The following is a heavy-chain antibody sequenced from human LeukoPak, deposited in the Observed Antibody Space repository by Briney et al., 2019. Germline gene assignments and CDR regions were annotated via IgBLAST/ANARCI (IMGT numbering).Heavy chain of an antibody. J-gene: IGHJ4*02. V-gene: IGHV4-38-2*02. D-gene: IGHD3-10*01. Sequence: SETLSLTCGVSGYSISSGYYWGWIRQPPGKGLEWIGSIYHSGSTSYNASLKSRVTILVDTSKNQFSLKLTSVTAADTAVYYCAREWGSGSYYNWYNFDFWGQGTLVTVSS. CDR2: IYHSGST. CDR1: GYSISSGYY. CDR3: AREWGSGSYYNWYNFDF.